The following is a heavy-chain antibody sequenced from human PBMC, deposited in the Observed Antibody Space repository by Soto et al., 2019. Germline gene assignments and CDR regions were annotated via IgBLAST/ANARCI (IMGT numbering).Heavy chain of an antibody. CDR3: AKGPDDGSGSYHYYYGMDV. Sequence: GGSLRLSCAASGFTFSSYAMSWVRQAPGKGLEWVSAISGSGGSTYYADSVKGRFTISRDNSKNTLYLQMNSLRAEDTAVYYCAKGPDDGSGSYHYYYGMDVWGQGTTVTVSS. V-gene: IGHV3-23*01. CDR2: ISGSGGST. CDR1: GFTFSSYA. J-gene: IGHJ6*02. D-gene: IGHD3-10*01.